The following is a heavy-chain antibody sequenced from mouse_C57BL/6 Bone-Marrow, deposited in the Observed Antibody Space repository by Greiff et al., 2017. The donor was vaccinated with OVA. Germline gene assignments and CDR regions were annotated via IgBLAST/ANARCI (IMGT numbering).Heavy chain of an antibody. J-gene: IGHJ4*01. CDR1: GFTFSDYG. V-gene: IGHV5-17*01. CDR2: ISSGSSTI. Sequence: EVMLVESGGGLVKPGGSLKLSCAASGFTFSDYGMHWVRQAPEKGLEWVAYISSGSSTIYYADTVKGRFTISRDNAKNTLFLQMTSLRSEDTAMYYCAIYYYGSRDYAMDYWGQGTSVTVSS. CDR3: AIYYYGSRDYAMDY. D-gene: IGHD1-1*01.